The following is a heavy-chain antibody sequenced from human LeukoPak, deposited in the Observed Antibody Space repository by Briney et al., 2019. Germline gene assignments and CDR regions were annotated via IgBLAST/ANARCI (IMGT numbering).Heavy chain of an antibody. CDR3: ASRGFYCSGGSCYGWFDP. D-gene: IGHD2-15*01. V-gene: IGHV1-8*02. Sequence: ASVKVSCKASGGTFSSYAISWVRQAPGQGLEWMGWMNPNSGNTGYAQKFQGRVTMTRNTSISTAYMELSSLRSEDTAVYYCASRGFYCSGGSCYGWFDPWGQGTLVTVSS. CDR1: GGTFSSYA. J-gene: IGHJ5*02. CDR2: MNPNSGNT.